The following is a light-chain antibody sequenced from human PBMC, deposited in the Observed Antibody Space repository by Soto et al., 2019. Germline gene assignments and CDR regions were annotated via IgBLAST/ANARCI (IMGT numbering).Light chain of an antibody. CDR2: AAS. V-gene: IGKV1-39*01. Sequence: DIQMTQSPSSLSASVGDRVTITCRASQTISTNLNWYQQKSGKAPKLLIFAASSLHSGVPSRFSGSGSGTDFTLTISSLQPEDFATYYCQQSYSTPRTFGQGTKVDIK. CDR1: QTISTN. J-gene: IGKJ1*01. CDR3: QQSYSTPRT.